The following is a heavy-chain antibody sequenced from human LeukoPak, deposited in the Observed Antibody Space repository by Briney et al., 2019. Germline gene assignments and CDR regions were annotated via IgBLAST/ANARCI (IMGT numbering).Heavy chain of an antibody. J-gene: IGHJ1*01. CDR1: GGSIRRYF. V-gene: IGHV4-4*07. CDR2: IHSNGGF. D-gene: IGHD6-13*01. CDR3: ARGPEAAGNAEYFQH. Sequence: SDTLSLTCTVSGGSIRRYFWSWIRQPAGKGLEWIGRIHSNGGFTHNPSLKSRVTMETDTYKNEVSLKLSSVTAADTAVYYCARGPEAAGNAEYFQHWGQGTLVTVSS.